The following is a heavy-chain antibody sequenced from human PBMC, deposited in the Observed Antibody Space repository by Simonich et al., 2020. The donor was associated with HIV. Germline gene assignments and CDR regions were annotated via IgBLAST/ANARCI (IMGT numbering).Heavy chain of an antibody. CDR2: INHFGRT. CDR3: ARGYCSRTSCMGGDTFDI. Sequence: QVRLQQWGAGLLKPSETLSLTCAVYGGSFSGYYWSWIRQSPGKGLEWIGEINHFGRTNYNPSIKGRVTISVDTSKNQFSLKLGSVTAADTAVFYCARGYCSRTSCMGGDTFDIWGQGTVVTVS. CDR1: GGSFSGYY. D-gene: IGHD2-2*01. V-gene: IGHV4-34*01. J-gene: IGHJ3*02.